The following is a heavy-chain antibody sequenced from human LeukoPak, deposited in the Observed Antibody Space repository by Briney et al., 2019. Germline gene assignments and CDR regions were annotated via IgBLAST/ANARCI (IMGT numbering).Heavy chain of an antibody. Sequence: GGSLRLSCAASGFTVSSNFMTWVRQAPGKGLEWVSVTYSDGSTYYTDSVKGRFTISRDNFKNTLYLQMNSLRAEDTAVYYCARDHIAAAGTPQHWGQGTLVTVSS. CDR2: TYSDGST. CDR1: GFTVSSNF. V-gene: IGHV3-66*01. J-gene: IGHJ1*01. D-gene: IGHD6-13*01. CDR3: ARDHIAAAGTPQH.